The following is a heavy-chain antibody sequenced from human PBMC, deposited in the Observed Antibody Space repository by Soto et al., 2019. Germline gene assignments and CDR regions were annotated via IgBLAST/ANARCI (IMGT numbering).Heavy chain of an antibody. D-gene: IGHD3-10*01. Sequence: QVQLVQSGAEVKKPGSSVKVSCKSSGGTFSTYPINWVRQAPGQGLEWMGRIVPHVDVTNNAQTFQGGVTITAHKSKSTGSMETTSLTSQDTAAYSGGRDSGTVGYDDPWGQGTLVPVSS. V-gene: IGHV1-69*04. CDR3: GRDSGTVGYDDP. J-gene: IGHJ5*02. CDR2: IVPHVDVT. CDR1: GGTFSTYP.